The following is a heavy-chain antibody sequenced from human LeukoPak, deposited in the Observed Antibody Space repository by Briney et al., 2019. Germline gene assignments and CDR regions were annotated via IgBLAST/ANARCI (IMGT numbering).Heavy chain of an antibody. J-gene: IGHJ4*02. CDR1: GFTFSSYA. CDR2: ISYDGNHK. D-gene: IGHD3-10*01. Sequence: GGSLRLSCSASGFTFSSYAMHWVRQAPGKGLEWVAVISYDGNHKYYADSVKGRFTISRDNSKNTLYLQMNGLRADDTAVYYCAKGYDYRSGAGSFDYWGQGTLVTVSS. V-gene: IGHV3-30*04. CDR3: AKGYDYRSGAGSFDY.